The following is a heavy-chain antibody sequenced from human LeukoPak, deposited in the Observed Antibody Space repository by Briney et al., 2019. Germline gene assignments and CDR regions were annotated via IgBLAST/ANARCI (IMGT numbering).Heavy chain of an antibody. Sequence: GGSLRLSCAASGFTFSSYAMSWVRQAPGKGLEWVSAISGSGGSTYYADSVKGRFTISRDNSKNTLYLQMNSLRAEDTAVYDCARPSLSRLLPDAFDIWGQGTMVTVSS. V-gene: IGHV3-23*01. D-gene: IGHD2-2*01. CDR3: ARPSLSRLLPDAFDI. CDR1: GFTFSSYA. J-gene: IGHJ3*02. CDR2: ISGSGGST.